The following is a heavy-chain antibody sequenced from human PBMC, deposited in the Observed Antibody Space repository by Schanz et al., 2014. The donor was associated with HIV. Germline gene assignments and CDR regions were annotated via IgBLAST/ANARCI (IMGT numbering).Heavy chain of an antibody. D-gene: IGHD2-15*01. J-gene: IGHJ4*02. CDR1: GFSLSCCG. V-gene: IGHV3-33*01. CDR3: ARDLGYCGGGSCS. Sequence: QVQLVESGGGVVQPGRSLKLSCAASGFSLSCCGMHWVRQAPGKGREWVAVIWYDGSQKCYADSVKGRFTVSRDNSKNKLFLQMTSLRAGAPGVYYCARDLGYCGGGSCSWGQGTLVTVSS. CDR2: IWYDGSQK.